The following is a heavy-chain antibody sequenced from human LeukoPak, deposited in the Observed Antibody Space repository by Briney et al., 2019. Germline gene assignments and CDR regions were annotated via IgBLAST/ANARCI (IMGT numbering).Heavy chain of an antibody. CDR3: AKDRDGYSSACWHY. CDR1: GFTSSSYE. CDR2: ISSSGSNI. D-gene: IGHD6-19*01. V-gene: IGHV3-48*03. J-gene: IGHJ4*02. Sequence: PGGSLRLSCAASGFTSSSYEMNWVRQAPGKGLEWVSYISSSGSNISYADSVKGRFTISRDNAKNSLYLQMNSLRAEDTAVYYCAKDRDGYSSACWHYWGQGTLVSVSS.